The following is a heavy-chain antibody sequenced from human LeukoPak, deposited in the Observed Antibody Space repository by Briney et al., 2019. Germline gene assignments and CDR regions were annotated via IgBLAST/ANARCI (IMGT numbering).Heavy chain of an antibody. D-gene: IGHD5-18*01. V-gene: IGHV1-46*01. CDR2: INPSGGST. CDR1: GYTFTSYY. Sequence: ASVKVSCKASGYTFTSYYMHWVRQAPGQGLEWMGIINPSGGSTSYAQKFQGGATMTRDTSTSTVYMELSSLRSEDTAVYYCARGPPYVDTNSWFDPWGQGTLVTVSS. CDR3: ARGPPYVDTNSWFDP. J-gene: IGHJ5*02.